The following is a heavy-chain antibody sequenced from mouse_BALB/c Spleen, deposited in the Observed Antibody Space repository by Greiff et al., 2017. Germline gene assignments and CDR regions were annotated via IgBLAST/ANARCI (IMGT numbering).Heavy chain of an antibody. V-gene: IGHV5-9-4*01. CDR3: AREGSPYYFDY. CDR2: ISSGGSYT. Sequence: DVKLVESGGGLVKPGGSLKLSCAASGFTFSSYAMSWVRQSPEKRLEWVAEISSGGSYTYYPDTVTGRFTISRDNAKNTLYLEMSSLRSEDTAMYYCAREGSPYYFDYWGQGTTLTVSS. CDR1: GFTFSSYA. J-gene: IGHJ2*01.